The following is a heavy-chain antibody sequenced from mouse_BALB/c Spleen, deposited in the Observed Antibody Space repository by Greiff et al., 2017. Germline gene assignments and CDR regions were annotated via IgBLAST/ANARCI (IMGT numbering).Heavy chain of an antibody. J-gene: IGHJ4*01. Sequence: VKLQQSGPGLVAPSQSLSITCTVSGFSLTSYGVHWVRQPPGKGLEWLGVIWAGGSTNYNSALMSRLSISKDNSKSQVFLKMNSLQTDDTAMYYCAREIYYGYDDAMDYWGQGTSVTVSS. CDR1: GFSLTSYG. CDR2: IWAGGST. D-gene: IGHD2-2*01. CDR3: AREIYYGYDDAMDY. V-gene: IGHV2-9*02.